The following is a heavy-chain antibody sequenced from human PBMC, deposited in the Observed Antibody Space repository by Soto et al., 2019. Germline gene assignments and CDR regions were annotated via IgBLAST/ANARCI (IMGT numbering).Heavy chain of an antibody. Sequence: EVQLVESGGGLVQPGGSLRLSCAASGFSFSSYSMNWVRQAPGKGLEWISYITSSSRNIYYADSVKGRFTISRDNAKCSLYLQMDSLRDEDTAVYFCASTVGEVSPFDYWGQGTLVTVSS. CDR3: ASTVGEVSPFDY. J-gene: IGHJ4*02. V-gene: IGHV3-48*02. CDR1: GFSFSSYS. CDR2: ITSSSRNI. D-gene: IGHD3-10*01.